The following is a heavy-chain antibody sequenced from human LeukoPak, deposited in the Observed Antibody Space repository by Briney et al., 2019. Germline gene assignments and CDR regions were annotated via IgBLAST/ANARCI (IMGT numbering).Heavy chain of an antibody. D-gene: IGHD6-13*01. CDR1: GGSISSSSYY. CDR3: ARLGGSSWPYYFDY. V-gene: IGHV4-39*01. Sequence: SETLSLTCTVSGGSISSSSYYWGWIRQPPGKGLEWIGSIYYSGSTYYNPSLKSRVTISVGTSKNQFSLKLSSVTAADTAVYYCARLGGSSWPYYFDYWGQGTLVTVSS. CDR2: IYYSGST. J-gene: IGHJ4*02.